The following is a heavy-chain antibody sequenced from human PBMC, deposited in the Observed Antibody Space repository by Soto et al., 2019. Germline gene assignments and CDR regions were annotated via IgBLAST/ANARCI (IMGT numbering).Heavy chain of an antibody. CDR1: GGSISSGGYY. D-gene: IGHD5-18*01. V-gene: IGHV4-31*03. CDR2: IYYSGST. CDR3: AGDTAMAAWYCFDY. Sequence: QVQLQESGPGLVKPSQTLSLTCTVSGGSISSGGYYWSWIRQHPGKGLEWIGYIYYSGSTYYNPSLKSRVTNAVDTSKNQFSLKLSSVTAADTAVYYCAGDTAMAAWYCFDYWGQGTPVTVSS. J-gene: IGHJ4*02.